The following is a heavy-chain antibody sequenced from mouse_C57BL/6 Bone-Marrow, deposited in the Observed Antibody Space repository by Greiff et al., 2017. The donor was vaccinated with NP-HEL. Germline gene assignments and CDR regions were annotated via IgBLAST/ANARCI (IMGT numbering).Heavy chain of an antibody. CDR2: IDPNSGGT. Sequence: QVQLQQPGAELVKPGASVKLSCKASGYTFTSYWMHWVKQRPGRGLEWIGRIDPNSGGTKYNEKFKSKATLTVDKPSSPAYMQLSSLTSEDSAVYYCAYDYDRGVDYWGQGTTLTVSS. D-gene: IGHD2-4*01. J-gene: IGHJ2*01. CDR3: AYDYDRGVDY. V-gene: IGHV1-72*01. CDR1: GYTFTSYW.